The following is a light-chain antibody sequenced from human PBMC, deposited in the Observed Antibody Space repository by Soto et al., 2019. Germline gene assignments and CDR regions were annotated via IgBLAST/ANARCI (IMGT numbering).Light chain of an antibody. V-gene: IGLV2-23*02. CDR3: CSYAGSSTLYV. CDR2: EVS. CDR1: SSDVGSYNL. J-gene: IGLJ1*01. Sequence: QFVLTQPPSVSGSPGQSITISCTRTSSDVGSYNLVSWYQQHPGKAPKLMIYEVSKRPSGVSNRFSGSKSGNTASLTISGLQAEDEADYYCCSYAGSSTLYVFGTGTKVTVL.